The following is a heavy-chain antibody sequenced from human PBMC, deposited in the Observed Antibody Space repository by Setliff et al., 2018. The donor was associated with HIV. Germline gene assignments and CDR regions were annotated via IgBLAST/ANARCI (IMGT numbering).Heavy chain of an antibody. Sequence: PSETLSLTCTVSGGSVSSGSYYWSWIRQPAGRGLEWIGHRYTTGSTSYNPSLKSRVTISVDTSKNQFSLKLRSVTAADTAVYYCARGPKPGLLDLTWFDSWGQGTLVTVSS. CDR3: ARGPKPGLLDLTWFDS. D-gene: IGHD3-9*01. J-gene: IGHJ5*01. V-gene: IGHV4-61*09. CDR1: GGSVSSGSYY. CDR2: RYTTGST.